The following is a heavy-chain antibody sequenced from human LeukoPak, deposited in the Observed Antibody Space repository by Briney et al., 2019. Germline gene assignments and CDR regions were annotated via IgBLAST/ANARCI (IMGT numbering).Heavy chain of an antibody. CDR1: GGSISSTF. J-gene: IGHJ5*02. V-gene: IGHV4-59*01. CDR3: ARSHSSGWSKFDP. Sequence: PSQTLSLTCTVSGGSISSTFWSWIRQPPGKGLEWIWLISKSASAKYNPSLESRVTISMDTSKNQFSLRLSSVTAADTAVYYCARSHSSGWSKFDPWGQGTLVTISS. CDR2: ISKSASA. D-gene: IGHD6-19*01.